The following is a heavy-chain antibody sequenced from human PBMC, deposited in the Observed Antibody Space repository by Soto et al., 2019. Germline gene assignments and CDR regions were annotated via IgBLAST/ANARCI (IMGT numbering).Heavy chain of an antibody. D-gene: IGHD6-19*01. CDR2: IWYDGNNQ. J-gene: IGHJ6*02. CDR3: ARDDIPGIAVATYGMDV. CDR1: GFAFSTYG. V-gene: IGHV3-33*01. Sequence: PGGSLRLSCAASGFAFSTYGMHWVRQAPGKGLGWVAVIWYDGNNQYYTDSVEGRFTISRDNSHNTLYLQMNSLRAEDTAVYYCARDDIPGIAVATYGMDVWGQGTTVTVSS.